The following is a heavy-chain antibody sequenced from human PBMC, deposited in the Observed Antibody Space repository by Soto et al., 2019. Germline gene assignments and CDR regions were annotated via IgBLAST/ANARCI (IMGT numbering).Heavy chain of an antibody. CDR3: ADADYYDSSGYWISFQH. CDR2: IYHSGST. V-gene: IGHV4-38-2*01. J-gene: IGHJ1*01. D-gene: IGHD3-22*01. CDR1: GYSISSGYY. Sequence: SETLSLTCAVSGYSISSGYYWGWIRQPPGKGLEWIGSIYHSGSTYYNPSLKSRVTISVDTSKNQFSLKLSSVTAADTAVYYCADADYYDSSGYWISFQHWGQGTLVTVSS.